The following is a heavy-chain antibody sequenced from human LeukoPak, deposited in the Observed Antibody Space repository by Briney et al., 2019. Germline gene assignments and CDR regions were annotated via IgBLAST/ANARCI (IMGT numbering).Heavy chain of an antibody. J-gene: IGHJ4*02. D-gene: IGHD3-10*01. V-gene: IGHV1-69*13. CDR3: ARYHTWGVALFDY. CDR1: GGTLSSYA. CDR2: IIPIFGTA. Sequence: AASVKVSCKASGGTLSSYAISWVRQAPGQGLEWMGGIIPIFGTANYAQKFQGRVTITADESTSTAYMELSSLRSEDTAVYYCARYHTWGVALFDYWGQGTLVTVSS.